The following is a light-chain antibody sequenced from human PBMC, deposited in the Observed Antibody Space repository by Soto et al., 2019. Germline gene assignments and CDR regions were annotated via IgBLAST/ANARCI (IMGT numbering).Light chain of an antibody. CDR3: QQYSSLWT. Sequence: DIQMTQSPATLSASVVDRVTITCRASQTINRWLAWYQQKPGKAPQVLIYDASTLESGVPSRFSGSGSGTEFTLTINNLQPDDLATYYCQQYSSLWTFGPGTKVDIK. V-gene: IGKV1-5*01. CDR1: QTINRW. J-gene: IGKJ1*01. CDR2: DAS.